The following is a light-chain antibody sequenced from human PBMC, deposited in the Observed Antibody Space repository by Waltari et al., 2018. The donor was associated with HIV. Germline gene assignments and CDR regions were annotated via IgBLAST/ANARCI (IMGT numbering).Light chain of an antibody. Sequence: QSALTQSASVSGSPGQSITISCTGTSSVVGSYNLVSWYQHHPGKAPKLMIYEVNKRPSGVSNRCSGSKSGNTASLTISGLQAEDEADYYGCSYAGSSTSVVFGGGTKLTVL. CDR2: EVN. V-gene: IGLV2-23*02. CDR1: SSVVGSYNL. CDR3: CSYAGSSTSVV. J-gene: IGLJ2*01.